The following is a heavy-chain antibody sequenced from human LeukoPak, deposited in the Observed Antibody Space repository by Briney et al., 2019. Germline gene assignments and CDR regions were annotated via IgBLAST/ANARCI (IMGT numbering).Heavy chain of an antibody. CDR1: GFTFSSYW. J-gene: IGHJ4*02. CDR3: ARDVLSRCRGPDCSTGFDY. CDR2: IKQDGSEK. D-gene: IGHD2-2*01. V-gene: IGHV3-7*01. Sequence: GGSLRLSCVASGFTFSSYWMSWVRQAPGKGLEWVANIKQDGSEKYYVDSVKGRFTISRDNAKNSLYLQMNSLRAEDTAVYYCARDVLSRCRGPDCSTGFDYWGQGTLVTVSS.